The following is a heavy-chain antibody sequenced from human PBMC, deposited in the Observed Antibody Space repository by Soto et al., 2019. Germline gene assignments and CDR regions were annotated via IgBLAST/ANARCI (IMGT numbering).Heavy chain of an antibody. CDR2: IRSKADSYAT. CDR1: GSTFSGST. V-gene: IGHV3-73*01. CDR3: TMPPVAGHVGCFGP. Sequence: PGGSLRLSCAASGSTFSGSTIHWVRQASGKGLEWVGHIRSKADSYATVYAASVKGRFTISRDDSKNTAYLQMNSLKTEDTAVYYCTMPPVAGHVGCFGPWGQGTLVTVSS. J-gene: IGHJ5*02. D-gene: IGHD6-13*01.